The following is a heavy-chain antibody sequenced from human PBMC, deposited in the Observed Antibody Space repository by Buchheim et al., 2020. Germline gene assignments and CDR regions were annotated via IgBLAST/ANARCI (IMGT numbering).Heavy chain of an antibody. V-gene: IGHV3-48*03. J-gene: IGHJ6*02. CDR2: ISSSGSTI. CDR1: GFTFSSYE. Sequence: EVQLVESGGGLVQPGGSLRLSCAASGFTFSSYEMNWVRQAPGKGLEWVSYISSSGSTIYYADSVKGRFTISRDNAKNSLYLQMNSLRAEDTAVYYCAREQYYYDSSGYYYYYYGMDVWGQGTT. CDR3: AREQYYYDSSGYYYYYYGMDV. D-gene: IGHD3-22*01.